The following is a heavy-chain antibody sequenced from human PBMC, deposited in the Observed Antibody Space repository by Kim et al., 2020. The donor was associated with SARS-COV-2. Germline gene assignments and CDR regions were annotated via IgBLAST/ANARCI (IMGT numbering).Heavy chain of an antibody. CDR1: GFTFDDYA. V-gene: IGHV3-9*01. D-gene: IGHD3-3*01. J-gene: IGHJ6*03. CDR3: AKAYDFAGEGDMDV. CDR2: ISWNSGSI. Sequence: GGSLRLSCAASGFTFDDYAMHWVRQAPGKGLEWVSGISWNSGSIGYADSVKGRFTISRDNAKNSLYLQMNSLRAEDTALYYCAKAYDFAGEGDMDVWGKGTTVTVSS.